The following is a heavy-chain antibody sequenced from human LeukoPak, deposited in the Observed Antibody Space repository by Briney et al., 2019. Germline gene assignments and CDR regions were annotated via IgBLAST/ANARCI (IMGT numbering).Heavy chain of an antibody. Sequence: GGSLRLSCAASGFTFTSYTMNWVRQAPGKGLEWASHIGTGTSTVGYADSIKGRFTISRDNAKNSVDLQMSSLRVDDSAVYYCVRDKDWGFDSWGQGTLVTVSS. CDR3: VRDKDWGFDS. V-gene: IGHV3-48*01. CDR1: GFTFTSYT. D-gene: IGHD7-27*01. J-gene: IGHJ4*02. CDR2: IGTGTSTV.